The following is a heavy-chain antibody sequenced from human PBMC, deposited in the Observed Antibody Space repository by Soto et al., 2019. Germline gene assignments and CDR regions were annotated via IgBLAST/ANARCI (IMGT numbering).Heavy chain of an antibody. V-gene: IGHV4-34*01. CDR1: GGSFSGFY. Sequence: SETLSLTCAVYGGSFSGFYWSWIRQPPGKGLEWIGEINHSGSTNYNPSLKSRVTISVDTSKNQFSLELSSVTAADTDVYYCARGPFDYWAQGTLVPVSS. CDR2: INHSGST. CDR3: ARGPFDY. J-gene: IGHJ4*02.